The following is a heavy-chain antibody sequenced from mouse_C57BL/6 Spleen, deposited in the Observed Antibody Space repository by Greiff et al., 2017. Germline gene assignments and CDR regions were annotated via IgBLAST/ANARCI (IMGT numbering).Heavy chain of an antibody. V-gene: IGHV5-17*01. D-gene: IGHD2-1*01. CDR3: ARVYGNYNYFDY. J-gene: IGHJ2*01. CDR2: ISRGSSTI. Sequence: EVQLLESGGGLVKPGASLKLSCAASGFTFSDYGMHWVRQAPGKGLEWIAYISRGSSTIYYADTVKGRFTISRDNAKNTLFLQMTSLRSEDTAVYYCARVYGNYNYFDYWGQGTTLTVSS. CDR1: GFTFSDYG.